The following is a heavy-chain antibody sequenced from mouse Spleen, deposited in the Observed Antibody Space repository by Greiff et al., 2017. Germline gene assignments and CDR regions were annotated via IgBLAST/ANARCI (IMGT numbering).Heavy chain of an antibody. D-gene: IGHD2-14*01. CDR1: GYSITSGYD. J-gene: IGHJ1*01. CDR3: ARDNRYDEVSYWYFDV. CDR2: ISYSGST. Sequence: EVKLQESGPGMVKPSQSLSLTCTVTGYSITSGYDWHWIRHFPGNKLEWMGYISYSGSTNYNPSLKSRISITHDTSKNHFFLKLNSVTTEDTATYYCARDNRYDEVSYWYFDVWGAGTTVTVSS. V-gene: IGHV3-1*01.